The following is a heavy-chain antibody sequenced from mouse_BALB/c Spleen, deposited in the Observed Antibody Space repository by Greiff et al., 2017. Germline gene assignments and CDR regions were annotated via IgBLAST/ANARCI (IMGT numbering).Heavy chain of an antibody. V-gene: IGHV4-1*02. CDR1: GFDFSRYW. CDR3: ARRYYGYDGYYFDY. D-gene: IGHD2-2*01. CDR2: INPDSSTI. Sequence: EVQVVESGGGLVQPGGSLKLSCAASGFDFSRYWMSWVRQAPGKGLEWIGEINPDSSTINYTPSLKDKFIISRVNAKNTLYLQMSKVRSEDTALYYCARRYYGYDGYYFDYWGQGTTLTVSS. J-gene: IGHJ2*01.